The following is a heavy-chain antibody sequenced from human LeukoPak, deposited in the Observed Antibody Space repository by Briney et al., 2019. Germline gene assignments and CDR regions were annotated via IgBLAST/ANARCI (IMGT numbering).Heavy chain of an antibody. CDR1: GFTFSSYW. Sequence: HPGGSLRLSCAASGFTFSSYWMSWVRQAPGKGLEWVANIKQDGSEKYYVDSVKGRFTISRDNAKNSLYLQMNSLRAEDTAVYYCARARDCSGGSCYFYYYYYMDVWGKGTTVTVSS. D-gene: IGHD2-15*01. CDR2: IKQDGSEK. J-gene: IGHJ6*03. V-gene: IGHV3-7*01. CDR3: ARARDCSGGSCYFYYYYYMDV.